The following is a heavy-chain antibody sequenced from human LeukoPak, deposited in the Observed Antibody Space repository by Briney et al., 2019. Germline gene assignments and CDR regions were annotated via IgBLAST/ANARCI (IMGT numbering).Heavy chain of an antibody. Sequence: GGSLRLSCAASGFTLSTFDMNSVRQAPGKGLEWVSSISTSSRYIYYRDSVKGRFTISRDDAKNSLYLQMNRLTVEDTAVYYCARADCSGSTCYLRHSWFDPWGQGTLVTVSS. J-gene: IGHJ5*02. CDR3: ARADCSGSTCYLRHSWFDP. CDR2: ISTSSRYI. D-gene: IGHD2-2*01. CDR1: GFTLSTFD. V-gene: IGHV3-21*06.